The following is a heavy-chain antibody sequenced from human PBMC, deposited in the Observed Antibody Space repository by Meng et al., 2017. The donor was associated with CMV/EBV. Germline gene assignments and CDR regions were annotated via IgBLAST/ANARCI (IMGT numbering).Heavy chain of an antibody. D-gene: IGHD2-15*01. CDR1: GFTFSSYA. V-gene: IGHV3-30-3*01. Sequence: GGSLRLSCAASGFTFSSYAMHWVRQAPGKGLEWVAVISYDGSNKYYADSVKGRFTISRDNSKNTLYPQMNSLRAEDTAVYYCARGVRTIQAAEYDYWGQGTLVTVSS. J-gene: IGHJ4*02. CDR2: ISYDGSNK. CDR3: ARGVRTIQAAEYDY.